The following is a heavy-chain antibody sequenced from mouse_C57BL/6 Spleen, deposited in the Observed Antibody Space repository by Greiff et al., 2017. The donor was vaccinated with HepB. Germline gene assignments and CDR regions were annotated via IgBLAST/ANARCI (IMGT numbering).Heavy chain of an antibody. CDR2: IDPSDSYT. CDR1: GYTFTSYW. D-gene: IGHD3-2*02. J-gene: IGHJ3*01. Sequence: VQLQQPGAELVRPGTSVKLSCKASGYTFTSYWMHWVKQRPGQGLEWIGVIDPSDSYTNYNQKFKGKATLTVYTSSSTAYMQLSSLTSEDSAVYYCATLDSSGYVWFAYWGQGTLVTVSA. V-gene: IGHV1-59*01. CDR3: ATLDSSGYVWFAY.